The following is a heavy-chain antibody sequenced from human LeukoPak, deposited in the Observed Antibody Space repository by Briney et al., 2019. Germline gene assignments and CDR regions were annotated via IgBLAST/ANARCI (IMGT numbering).Heavy chain of an antibody. J-gene: IGHJ5*02. CDR3: ARDMDSSSSPPGFDP. D-gene: IGHD6-6*01. CDR2: ISSSGSTI. V-gene: IGHV3-11*04. CDR1: GFTFSDYY. Sequence: PGGSLRLSCAASGFTFSDYYMSWIRQAPGKGLKWVSYISSSGSTIYYADSVKGRFTISRDNAKNSLYLQMNSLRAEDTAVYYCARDMDSSSSPPGFDPWGQGTLVTVSS.